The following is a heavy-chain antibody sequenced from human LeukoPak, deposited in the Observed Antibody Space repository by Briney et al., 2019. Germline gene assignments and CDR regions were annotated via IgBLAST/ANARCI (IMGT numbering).Heavy chain of an antibody. V-gene: IGHV3-23*01. Sequence: GGSLRLSCAASGFTFTRAAMSCVPQDPGEGLEWVSAISGSGGSTYYADSVKGRFTISRDNYRDTLYLEMHSLRAEDTAVYVCASGGKVYAPHFDYWGQGTLVTVSS. CDR2: ISGSGGST. D-gene: IGHD2-8*01. CDR3: ASGGKVYAPHFDY. CDR1: GFTFTRAA. J-gene: IGHJ4*02.